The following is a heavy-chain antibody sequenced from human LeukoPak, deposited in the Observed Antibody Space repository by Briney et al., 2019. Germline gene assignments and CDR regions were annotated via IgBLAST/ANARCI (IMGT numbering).Heavy chain of an antibody. Sequence: GSLRLSCAASGFTFSSYGMHWVRQAPGKGLEWVAVISYDGSNKYYADSVKGRFTISRDNSKNTLYLQMNSLRAEDTAVYYCAKDSSGYLYYWGQGTLVTVSS. CDR3: AKDSSGYLYY. J-gene: IGHJ4*02. D-gene: IGHD3-22*01. CDR1: GFTFSSYG. CDR2: ISYDGSNK. V-gene: IGHV3-30*18.